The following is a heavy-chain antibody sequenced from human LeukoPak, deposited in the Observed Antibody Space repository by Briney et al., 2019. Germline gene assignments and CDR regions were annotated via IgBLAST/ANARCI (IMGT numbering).Heavy chain of an antibody. CDR2: IYYSGST. V-gene: IGHV4-59*01. D-gene: IGHD6-19*01. CDR3: ARAIAVAGVGYYFDY. J-gene: IGHJ4*02. CDR1: GGSISSYY. Sequence: SETLSLTCTVSGGSISSYYWSWIRQPLGKGLEWIGYIYYSGSTNYNPSLKSRVTISVDTSKNQFSLKLSSVTAADTAVYYCARAIAVAGVGYYFDYWGQGTLVTVSS.